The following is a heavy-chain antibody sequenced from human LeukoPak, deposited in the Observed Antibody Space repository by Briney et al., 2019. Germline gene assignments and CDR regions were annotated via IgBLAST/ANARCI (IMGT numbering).Heavy chain of an antibody. D-gene: IGHD3-22*01. CDR3: AREVAKTYYYDSSGYRRRYFQH. V-gene: IGHV1-2*02. Sequence: GASVKVSCKASGYTFTGYYMHWVRQAPGQGLEWMGWINPNSGGTNYAQKFQGRVTMTRDTSISTAYMELSRLRSDDTAVYYCAREVAKTYYYDSSGYRRRYFQHWGQGTLATVSS. CDR2: INPNSGGT. CDR1: GYTFTGYY. J-gene: IGHJ1*01.